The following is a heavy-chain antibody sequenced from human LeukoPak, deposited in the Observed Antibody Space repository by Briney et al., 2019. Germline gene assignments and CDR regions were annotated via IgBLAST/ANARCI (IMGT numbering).Heavy chain of an antibody. CDR3: ARVGGITMKVAVAGDAFDS. V-gene: IGHV4-39*07. Sequence: PSETLSLTCTVSGGSISSSSYYWGWIRQPPGKGLEWIGSIYYSGSTYYNPSLKSRVTISVDTSKNQFSLKLSSVTAADTAVYYCARVGGITMKVAVAGDAFDSWGQGTMVTVSS. J-gene: IGHJ3*02. CDR2: IYYSGST. CDR1: GGSISSSSYY. D-gene: IGHD3-22*01.